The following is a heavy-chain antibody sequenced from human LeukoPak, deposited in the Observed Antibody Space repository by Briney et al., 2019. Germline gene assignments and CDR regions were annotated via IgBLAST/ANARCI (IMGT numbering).Heavy chain of an antibody. D-gene: IGHD6-19*01. CDR1: GGSLSSYY. CDR3: ARVVRGGSGWTFDY. V-gene: IGHV4-4*07. Sequence: SGTLSLTCTVSGGSLSSYYWSWIRQPAGKGLEWIGRIYTSGSTNYNPSLTSRVTMSVDTSKNQFSLKLSSVTAADTAVYYCARVVRGGSGWTFDYWGQGTLVTVSS. CDR2: IYTSGST. J-gene: IGHJ4*02.